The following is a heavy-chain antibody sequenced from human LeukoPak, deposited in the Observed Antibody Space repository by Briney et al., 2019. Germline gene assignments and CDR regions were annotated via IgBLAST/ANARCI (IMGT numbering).Heavy chain of an antibody. V-gene: IGHV1-46*01. Sequence: ASVKVSCKASGYTFTSYYMHWVRQAPGQGLEWMGIINPSGGSASYAQKFQGRVTMTRDTSTSTVYMELSSLRSEDTAVYYCARDGMAYYDFWSGYYTGIFDYYYGMDVWGQGTTVTVSS. J-gene: IGHJ6*02. CDR1: GYTFTSYY. CDR2: INPSGGSA. CDR3: ARDGMAYYDFWSGYYTGIFDYYYGMDV. D-gene: IGHD3-3*01.